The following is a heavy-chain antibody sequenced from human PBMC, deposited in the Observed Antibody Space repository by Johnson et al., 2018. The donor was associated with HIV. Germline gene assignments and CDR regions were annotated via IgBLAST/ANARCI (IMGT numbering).Heavy chain of an antibody. CDR3: RFGDHGAFDI. D-gene: IGHD3-10*01. Sequence: QVQLVESGGGVVQPGGSLRLSCAASGFTFSRYGMHWVRQAPGKGLEWVAFIRYDGSNKYYGDAVKGRFTISRDNSKNTLYLQMNSLRPEETAVYYWRFGDHGAFDIWGQGTMVTVSS. CDR2: IRYDGSNK. V-gene: IGHV3-30*02. J-gene: IGHJ3*02. CDR1: GFTFSRYG.